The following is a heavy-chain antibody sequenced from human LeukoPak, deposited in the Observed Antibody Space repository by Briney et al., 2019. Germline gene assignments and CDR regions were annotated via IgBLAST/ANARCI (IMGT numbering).Heavy chain of an antibody. Sequence: GASVKVSCKASGYTFTGYYMHWVRQAPGQGLEWMGWINPNSGGTNYAQKFQGRVTMTRDTSISTAYMELSRLRSDDTAVYYCARETRGVSSSSIFQHWGQGTLVTVSS. CDR1: GYTFTGYY. D-gene: IGHD6-6*01. V-gene: IGHV1-2*02. J-gene: IGHJ1*01. CDR2: INPNSGGT. CDR3: ARETRGVSSSSIFQH.